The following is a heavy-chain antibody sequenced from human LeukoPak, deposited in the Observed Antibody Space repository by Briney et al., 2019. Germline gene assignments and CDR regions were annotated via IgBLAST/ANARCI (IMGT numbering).Heavy chain of an antibody. CDR3: ARLPTVTTWRYYYYMGV. D-gene: IGHD4-11*01. Sequence: SETLSLTCTVSGGSISSSSYYWGWIRQPPGKGLEWIGSIYYSGSTYYNPSLKSRVTISVDTSKNQFSLKLSSVTAADTAVFYCARLPTVTTWRYYYYMGVWGKGTTVTVSS. J-gene: IGHJ6*03. V-gene: IGHV4-39*01. CDR1: GGSISSSSYY. CDR2: IYYSGST.